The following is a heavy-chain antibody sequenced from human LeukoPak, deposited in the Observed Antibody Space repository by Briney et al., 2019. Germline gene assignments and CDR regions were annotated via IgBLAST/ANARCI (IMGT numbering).Heavy chain of an antibody. CDR3: ARDRGSGWFPY. D-gene: IGHD6-19*01. V-gene: IGHV3-7*04. Sequence: PGGSLRPSCAASGFTFSSFWMSWVRQAPGKGLEWVANIKQDGSEKYYVDSVRGRFTISRDNAHNSLYLQMNSLRAEDTAVYFCARDRGSGWFPYWGQGTLVTVSS. J-gene: IGHJ4*02. CDR1: GFTFSSFW. CDR2: IKQDGSEK.